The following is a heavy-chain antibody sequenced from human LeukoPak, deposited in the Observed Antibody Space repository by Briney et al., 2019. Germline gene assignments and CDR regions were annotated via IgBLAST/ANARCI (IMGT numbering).Heavy chain of an antibody. D-gene: IGHD1-1*01. CDR2: INPNSGGT. V-gene: IGHV1-2*02. J-gene: IGHJ4*02. CDR3: ARVLSNWNYHDY. Sequence: ASVKVFCKASGYTFTGYYMHWVRQAPGQGLEWMGWINPNSGGTNYAQKFQGRVTMTRDTSISTAYMELSRLRSDDTAVYYCARVLSNWNYHDYWGQGTLVTVSS. CDR1: GYTFTGYY.